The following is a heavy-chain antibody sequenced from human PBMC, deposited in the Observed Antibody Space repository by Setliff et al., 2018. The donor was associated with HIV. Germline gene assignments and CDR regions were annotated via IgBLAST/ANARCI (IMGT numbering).Heavy chain of an antibody. D-gene: IGHD3-3*01. CDR2: ISGSGDYT. J-gene: IGHJ4*02. CDR1: GFSFSDYA. Sequence: PGGSLRLSCAASGFSFSDYAMSWVRQAPGKGLEWVSGISGSGDYTYYPDSVKGRFTVSRDNSKNTLYLQMNSLRAEDTAVYYCAKDRSEITIFGVIISHWGQGSLVTVSS. CDR3: AKDRSEITIFGVIISH. V-gene: IGHV3-23*01.